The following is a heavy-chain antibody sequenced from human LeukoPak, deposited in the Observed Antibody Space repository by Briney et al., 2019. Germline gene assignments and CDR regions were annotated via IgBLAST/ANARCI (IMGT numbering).Heavy chain of an antibody. CDR1: GFTFSSYS. CDR3: ARGRTGLWFGENTENTIDY. D-gene: IGHD3-10*01. J-gene: IGHJ4*02. CDR2: ISSSSSYI. Sequence: PGGSLRLSCAASGFTFSSYSMNWVRQAPGKGLEWVSSISSSSSYIYYADSVKGRFTISRDNAKNSLYLQMNSLRAEDTAVYYCARGRTGLWFGENTENTIDYWGQGTLVTVSS. V-gene: IGHV3-21*01.